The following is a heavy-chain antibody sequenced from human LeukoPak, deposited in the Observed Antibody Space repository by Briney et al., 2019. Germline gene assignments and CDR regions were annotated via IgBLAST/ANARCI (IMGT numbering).Heavy chain of an antibody. V-gene: IGHV4-34*01. D-gene: IGHD3-22*01. CDR3: ARGSSGYYPTFDY. Sequence: SETLSLTCAVYGGSFSGYYWSWIRQPPGKGLEWIGEINHSGSTNYNPSLKSRVTISVDTSKIQFSLKLSSVTAADTAVYYCARGSSGYYPTFDYWGQGTLVTVSS. J-gene: IGHJ4*02. CDR1: GGSFSGYY. CDR2: INHSGST.